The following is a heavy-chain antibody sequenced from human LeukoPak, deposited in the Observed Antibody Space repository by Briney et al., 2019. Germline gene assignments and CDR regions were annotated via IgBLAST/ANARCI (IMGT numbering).Heavy chain of an antibody. CDR3: ASSGSYRFDY. CDR2: ISNSGSTI. J-gene: IGHJ4*02. V-gene: IGHV3-11*04. CDR1: GFTFSDFY. D-gene: IGHD1-26*01. Sequence: KAGGSLRLSCAASGFTFSDFYMTWIRQAPGKGLEWVSYISNSGSTIYYADSVKGRFTISRDNAKNSLYLQINSLRAEDTAVYYCASSGSYRFDYWGQGTLVTVSS.